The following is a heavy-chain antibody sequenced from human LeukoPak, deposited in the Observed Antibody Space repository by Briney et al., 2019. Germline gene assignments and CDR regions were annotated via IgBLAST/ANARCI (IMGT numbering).Heavy chain of an antibody. V-gene: IGHV3-66*01. CDR1: EFSVGSNY. CDR3: ARLYDGSAYHADHFDY. Sequence: GGSLRLSCAASEFSVGSNYMTWVRQAPGKGLEWVSLIYSGGSTYYADSVKGRFTISRDNAKKSLYLQMNSLRAEDTAVYYCARLYDGSAYHADHFDYWGQGTLVIVSS. CDR2: IYSGGST. J-gene: IGHJ4*02. D-gene: IGHD3-22*01.